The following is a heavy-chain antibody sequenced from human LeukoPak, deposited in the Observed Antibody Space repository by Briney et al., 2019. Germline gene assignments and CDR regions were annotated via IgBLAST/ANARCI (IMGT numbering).Heavy chain of an antibody. V-gene: IGHV4-34*01. CDR1: GGSFSGYY. J-gene: IGHJ4*02. Sequence: SETLSLTRAVYGGSFSGYYWSWIRQPPGKGLEWIGEVNHSGSTNYNPSLKSRVTISVDTSKNQFSLKLSSVTAADTAVYYCARRFFGVDYWGQGTLVTVSS. CDR2: VNHSGST. CDR3: ARRFFGVDY. D-gene: IGHD3-3*01.